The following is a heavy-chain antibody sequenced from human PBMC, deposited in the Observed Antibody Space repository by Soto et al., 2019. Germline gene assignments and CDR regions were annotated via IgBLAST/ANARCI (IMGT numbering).Heavy chain of an antibody. J-gene: IGHJ3*02. CDR1: GYTFTSYG. CDR2: ISDYNGNT. D-gene: IGHD2-21*02. V-gene: IGHV1-18*01. CDR3: ARSVVVTTIFGLYDAFDI. Sequence: QVHLVQSGAEVRKPGASVKVSCKASGYTFTSYGIHWVRQAPGQGLEWMGWISDYNGNTNYAQKLQGRVTMTTDTSTSTAYMELRSLRSDDTAVYYCARSVVVTTIFGLYDAFDIWGQGTVVTVSS.